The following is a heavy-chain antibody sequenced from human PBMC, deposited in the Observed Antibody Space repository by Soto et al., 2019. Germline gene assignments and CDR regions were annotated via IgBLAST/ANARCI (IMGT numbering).Heavy chain of an antibody. J-gene: IGHJ4*02. CDR3: VRQYYDFWTDYPDFDY. Sequence: SVKVSCKTSGYAFTKYDISWVRQAPVQGLEWLGLISPNSGRPSYAQKFEGRVTMTTDTSTTTAYLELRSLRSDDTAVYYCVRQYYDFWTDYPDFDYWGQGTLVTVSS. CDR1: GYAFTKYD. D-gene: IGHD3-3*01. V-gene: IGHV1-18*04. CDR2: ISPNSGRP.